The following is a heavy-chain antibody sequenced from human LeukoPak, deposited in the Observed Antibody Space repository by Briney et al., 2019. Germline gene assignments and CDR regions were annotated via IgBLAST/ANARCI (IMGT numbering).Heavy chain of an antibody. J-gene: IGHJ4*02. D-gene: IGHD3-10*01. CDR3: ARGYRKESFDY. V-gene: IGHV4-34*01. Sequence: KPSETLSLTCAVYGGSFSGYYWSWIRQPPGKGLEWIGEINHSGSTNYNPSLKSRVTISVDTSKNQFSLKLSSVTAADTAVYYCARGYRKESFDYWGQGTLVTVSS. CDR2: INHSGST. CDR1: GGSFSGYY.